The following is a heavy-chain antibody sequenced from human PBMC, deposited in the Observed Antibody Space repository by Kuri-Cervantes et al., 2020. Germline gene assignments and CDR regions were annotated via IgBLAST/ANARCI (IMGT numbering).Heavy chain of an antibody. V-gene: IGHV4-30-4*01. Sequence: LRLSCTVSGGSISSGDYYWSWIRQPPGKGLEWIGYIYYSGSIYYNPSLKSRVTISVDTSKNQFSLKLSSVTAADTAVYYCARASPTGYIDYWGQGTLVTVSS. D-gene: IGHD4-17*01. J-gene: IGHJ4*02. CDR1: GGSISSGDYY. CDR3: ARASPTGYIDY. CDR2: IYYSGSI.